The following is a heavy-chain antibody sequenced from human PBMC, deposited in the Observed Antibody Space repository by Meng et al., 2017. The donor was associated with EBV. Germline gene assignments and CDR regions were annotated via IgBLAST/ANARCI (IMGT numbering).Heavy chain of an antibody. CDR2: INPSGGST. CDR3: ARDFCGGDCYLFDY. Sequence: LFVRCGAEVKEPGASVRVSCKASGYPFTSNYIHWVRQAPGQGLEWMGIINPSGGSTSYAQKFQGRVTMTRDTSTSTVYMELSSLRSEDTAVYYCARDFCGGDCYLFDYWGQGTLVTVSS. J-gene: IGHJ4*02. D-gene: IGHD2-21*01. V-gene: IGHV1-46*01. CDR1: GYPFTSNY.